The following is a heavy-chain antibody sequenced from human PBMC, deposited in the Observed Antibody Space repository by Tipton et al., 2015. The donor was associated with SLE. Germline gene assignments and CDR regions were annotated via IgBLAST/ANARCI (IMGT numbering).Heavy chain of an antibody. V-gene: IGHV4-34*01. Sequence: TLSLTCAVYGGSFSGYYWSWIRQPPGKGLEWIGEINHSGSTNYNPSLKSRVTISVDTSKNQFSLKLSSVTAADTAVYYCQGAHGDPRGYYYGMDVWGQGTTVTVSS. CDR1: GGSFSGYY. CDR3: QGAHGDPRGYYYGMDV. CDR2: INHSGST. D-gene: IGHD4-17*01. J-gene: IGHJ6*02.